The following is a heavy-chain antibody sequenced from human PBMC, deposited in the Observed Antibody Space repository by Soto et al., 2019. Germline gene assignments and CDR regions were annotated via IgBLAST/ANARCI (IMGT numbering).Heavy chain of an antibody. J-gene: IGHJ6*03. D-gene: IGHD2-2*01. CDR2: ISAYNGNT. CDR3: AREGLSYCSSTSCRYYYYMDV. CDR1: GYTFTSYG. Sequence: ASVKVSCKASGYTFTSYGISWVRQAPGQGLEWMGWISAYNGNTNYAQKLQGRVTMTTDTSTSTAYMELRSLRSDDTAVYYCAREGLSYCSSTSCRYYYYMDVWGKGTTVTVSS. V-gene: IGHV1-18*01.